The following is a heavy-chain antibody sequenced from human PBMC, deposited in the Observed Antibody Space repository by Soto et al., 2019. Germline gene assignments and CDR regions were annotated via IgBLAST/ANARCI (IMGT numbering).Heavy chain of an antibody. Sequence: SSETLSLTCTVSGGSISNKNYYWAWIRQPPGEGLEWIGTVYYTGNTYYNPSLRSRVTISVDMSKNQFSLKLNSVTAADTAIYYCARHSVPYCGDANCQTGFDPWGQGTLVTVSS. D-gene: IGHD2-21*01. CDR3: ARHSVPYCGDANCQTGFDP. J-gene: IGHJ5*02. CDR2: VYYTGNT. V-gene: IGHV4-39*01. CDR1: GGSISNKNYY.